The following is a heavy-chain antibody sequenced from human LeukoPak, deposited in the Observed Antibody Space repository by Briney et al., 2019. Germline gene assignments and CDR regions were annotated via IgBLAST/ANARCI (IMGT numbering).Heavy chain of an antibody. J-gene: IGHJ6*02. CDR3: ARDANYGSGSYSHGMDV. CDR2: INPNSGGT. V-gene: IGHV1-2*02. CDR1: GYTFTGYY. Sequence: GASVTVSCKASGYTFTGYYMHWVRQAPGQGLEWMGWINPNSGGTNYAQKFQGRVTMTRDTSISTAYMELSRLRSDDTAVYYCARDANYGSGSYSHGMDVWGQGTTVTVSS. D-gene: IGHD3-10*01.